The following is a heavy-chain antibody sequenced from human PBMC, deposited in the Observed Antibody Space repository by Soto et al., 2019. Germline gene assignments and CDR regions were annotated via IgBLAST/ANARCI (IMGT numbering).Heavy chain of an antibody. D-gene: IGHD5-12*01. V-gene: IGHV1-2*04. Sequence: ASVKVSCKASGYTFTGYYMHWVRQAPGQGLEWMGWINPNSGGTNYAQKFQGWVTMTRDTSISTAYMELSRLRSDDTAVYYCARVPPYSGYDEYYFDYWGQGTLVTVSS. CDR1: GYTFTGYY. CDR3: ARVPPYSGYDEYYFDY. CDR2: INPNSGGT. J-gene: IGHJ4*02.